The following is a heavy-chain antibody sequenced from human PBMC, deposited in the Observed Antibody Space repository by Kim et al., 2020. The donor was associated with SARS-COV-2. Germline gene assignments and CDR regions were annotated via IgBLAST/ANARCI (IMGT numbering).Heavy chain of an antibody. V-gene: IGHV4-39*01. CDR1: GGSISSSSYY. CDR3: ARQYCSSTSCYKSNWFDP. CDR2: IYYSGST. D-gene: IGHD2-2*02. J-gene: IGHJ5*02. Sequence: SETLSLTCTVSGGSISSSSYYWGWIRQPPGKGLEWIGSIYYSGSTYYNPSLKSRVTISVDTSKNQFSLKLSSVTAADTAVYYCARQYCSSTSCYKSNWFDPWGQGTLVTVSS.